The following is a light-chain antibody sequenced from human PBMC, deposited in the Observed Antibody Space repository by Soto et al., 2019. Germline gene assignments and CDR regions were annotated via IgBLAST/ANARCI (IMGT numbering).Light chain of an antibody. Sequence: EIVLTQSPGTLSLSPGERATLSCRASQSVSSSYLSWYQQKPGQAPRLHIYGASRRATGIPDRFSGSGSGTDFTLTISRLEPEDFAVYYCHQYGSSPLLTFGGGTKVEIK. V-gene: IGKV3-20*01. CDR3: HQYGSSPLLT. CDR2: GAS. J-gene: IGKJ4*01. CDR1: QSVSSSY.